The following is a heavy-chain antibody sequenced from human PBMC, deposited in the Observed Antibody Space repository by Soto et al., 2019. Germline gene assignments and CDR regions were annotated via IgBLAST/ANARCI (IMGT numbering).Heavy chain of an antibody. Sequence: GGSLRLSCAASGFRFDDYTMHWVRQPPGKGLEWVSLISWDGGRTDYADSVKGRFTISRDNSENSLFLQMNSLTTEDTALYYCAKDLTYCAGDCYLSYYYGMDVWGQGTTVTVSS. CDR3: AKDLTYCAGDCYLSYYYGMDV. V-gene: IGHV3-43*01. CDR1: GFRFDDYT. J-gene: IGHJ6*02. CDR2: ISWDGGRT. D-gene: IGHD2-21*02.